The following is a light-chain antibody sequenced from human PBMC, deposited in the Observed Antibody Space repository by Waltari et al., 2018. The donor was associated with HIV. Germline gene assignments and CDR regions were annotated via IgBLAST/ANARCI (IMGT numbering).Light chain of an antibody. CDR1: ALPKQY. CDR2: KDT. Sequence: SSELTQPPSVSVSPGQTARITCSGDALPKQYAYWYQQKPGQAPVLVIYKDTERPSGIPERSSGSSSGTTVTLTINGVQAEDEADYYCQSADSSGSLWVFGGGTKLTVL. V-gene: IGLV3-25*03. J-gene: IGLJ3*02. CDR3: QSADSSGSLWV.